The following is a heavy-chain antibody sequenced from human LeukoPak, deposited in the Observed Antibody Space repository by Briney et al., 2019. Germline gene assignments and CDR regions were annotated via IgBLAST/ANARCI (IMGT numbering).Heavy chain of an antibody. Sequence: SETLSLTCAVYGGSFSGYYWSWIRQPPGKGLEWIGEINHSGSTNYNPSLKSQVTISVDTSKNQFSLKLSSVTAADTAVYYCARNRDEKAGIAAFYYYYYMDVWGKGTTVTVSS. V-gene: IGHV4-34*01. CDR2: INHSGST. J-gene: IGHJ6*03. D-gene: IGHD6-13*01. CDR3: ARNRDEKAGIAAFYYYYYMDV. CDR1: GGSFSGYY.